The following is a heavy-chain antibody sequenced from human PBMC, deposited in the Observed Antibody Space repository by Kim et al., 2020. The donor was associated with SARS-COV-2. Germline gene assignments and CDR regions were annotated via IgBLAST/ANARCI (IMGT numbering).Heavy chain of an antibody. V-gene: IGHV3-23*01. D-gene: IGHD6-13*01. CDR3: AKLKAGIHMDV. CDR1: GFTFSSYA. J-gene: IGHJ6*02. CDR2: ISGNGAST. Sequence: GGSLRISCVASGFTFSSYAMGWVRQAPGKGLEWVSGISGNGASTYYADSAKGRFTISRDNSKNTLYLQVSSLRAEDTATYYCAKLKAGIHMDVWGQGTTV.